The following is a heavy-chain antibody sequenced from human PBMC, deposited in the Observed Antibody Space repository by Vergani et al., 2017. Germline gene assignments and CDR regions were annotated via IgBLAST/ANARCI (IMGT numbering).Heavy chain of an antibody. V-gene: IGHV3-30*02. CDR1: GFTFSSYS. D-gene: IGHD1-26*01. J-gene: IGHJ4*02. CDR2: IRYDESYK. CDR3: AKDQWELLDY. Sequence: QVQLVESGGGVVQPGGSLRLSCAASGFTFSSYSMHWVRQAPGKGLEWVAFIRYDESYKYYADSVKGRFTISRDNSKNTLYLQMNSLRAEDTAVYYCAKDQWELLDYWGQGTLVTVSS.